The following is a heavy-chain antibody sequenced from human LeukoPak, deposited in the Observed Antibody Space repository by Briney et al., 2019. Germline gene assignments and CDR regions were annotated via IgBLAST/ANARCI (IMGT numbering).Heavy chain of an antibody. J-gene: IGHJ4*02. D-gene: IGHD6-6*01. CDR1: GYTFTGYY. V-gene: IGHV1-2*02. Sequence: ASVKVSCKASGYTFTGYYMHWVRQAPGQGLEWMGWINPNSGGTNYAQKFQGRVTMTRDTSISTAYMELSRLRSDDTAVYYCARDALVDASGDHWGQGTLVTVSS. CDR2: INPNSGGT. CDR3: ARDALVDASGDH.